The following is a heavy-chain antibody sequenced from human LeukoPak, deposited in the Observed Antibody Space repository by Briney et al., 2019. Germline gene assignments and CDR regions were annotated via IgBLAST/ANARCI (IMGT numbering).Heavy chain of an antibody. CDR1: GGSISSYY. Sequence: SETLSLTCTVSGGSISSYYWSWIRQPPGKGLEWIGYIYYSWSTNFNPSLKSRVTISVDTSKNQFSLKLSSVTAADTAVYYCARTITIFGVVIGPPNWFDPWGQGTLVTVSS. CDR2: IYYSWST. V-gene: IGHV4-59*01. J-gene: IGHJ5*02. CDR3: ARTITIFGVVIGPPNWFDP. D-gene: IGHD3-3*01.